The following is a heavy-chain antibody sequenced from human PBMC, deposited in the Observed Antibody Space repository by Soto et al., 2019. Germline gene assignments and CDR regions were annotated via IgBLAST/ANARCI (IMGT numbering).Heavy chain of an antibody. V-gene: IGHV4-59*12. CDR2: IYYSGST. CDR3: ARDDSGSYYIAH. CDR1: GGSISSYY. J-gene: IGHJ4*02. D-gene: IGHD1-26*01. Sequence: SETLSLTCTVSGGSISSYYWSWIRQPPGKGLEWIGYIYYSGSTNYNPSLKSRVTISVDTSKNQFSLKLSSVTAADTAVYYCARDDSGSYYIAHWGQGTLVTVSS.